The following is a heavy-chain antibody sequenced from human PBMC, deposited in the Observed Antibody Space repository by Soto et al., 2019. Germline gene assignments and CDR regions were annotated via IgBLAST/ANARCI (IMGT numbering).Heavy chain of an antibody. D-gene: IGHD5-12*01. Sequence: ASLKVSCKVSGYTLTELSMHWVRQAPGKGLEWMGGFDPEDGETIYAQKFQGRVTMTEDTSTDTAYMELSSLRSEDTAVYYCATVSNSGYLYYYYGMDVWGQGTTVTVSS. V-gene: IGHV1-24*01. CDR3: ATVSNSGYLYYYYGMDV. CDR1: GYTLTELS. J-gene: IGHJ6*02. CDR2: FDPEDGET.